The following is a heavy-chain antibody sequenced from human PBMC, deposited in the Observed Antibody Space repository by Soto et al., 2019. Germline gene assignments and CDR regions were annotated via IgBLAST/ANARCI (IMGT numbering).Heavy chain of an antibody. J-gene: IGHJ6*02. V-gene: IGHV1-69*13. CDR1: GGTFSSYA. CDR3: ARARITMVRGVAYYYYGMDV. Sequence: SVKVSCKASGGTFSSYAISWVRQAPGQGLEWMGGIIPIFGTANYAQKFQGRVTITADESTSTAYMELSSLRSEDTAVYYCARARITMVRGVAYYYYGMDVWGPGTTVTVSS. D-gene: IGHD3-10*01. CDR2: IIPIFGTA.